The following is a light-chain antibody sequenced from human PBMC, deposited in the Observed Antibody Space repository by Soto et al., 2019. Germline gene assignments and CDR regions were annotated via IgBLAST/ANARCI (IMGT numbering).Light chain of an antibody. J-gene: IGKJ1*01. CDR2: GAS. Sequence: EIVLTQSPGTLSLSPGERATLSCRASQSVSSSYLAWYQQKPGQAPRPLIYGASRRAIGIPDRFSGSGSGTDFTLTIIRLEPEDFAVYYCQQYGSSPWTFGQGTKVDIK. CDR3: QQYGSSPWT. V-gene: IGKV3-20*01. CDR1: QSVSSSY.